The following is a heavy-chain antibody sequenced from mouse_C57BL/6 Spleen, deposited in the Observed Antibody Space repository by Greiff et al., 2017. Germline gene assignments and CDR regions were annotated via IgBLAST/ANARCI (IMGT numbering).Heavy chain of an antibody. J-gene: IGHJ3*01. CDR3: ATSPYGNYGAWFAY. D-gene: IGHD2-1*01. V-gene: IGHV1-64*01. CDR2: IHPNSGST. CDR1: GYTFTSYW. Sequence: QVQLQQPGAELVKPGASVKLSCKASGYTFTSYWMHWVKQRPGQGLEWIGMIHPNSGSTNYNEKFKSKATLTVDKSSSTAYMQLSSLTSEDSAVYYCATSPYGNYGAWFAYWGQGTLVTVSA.